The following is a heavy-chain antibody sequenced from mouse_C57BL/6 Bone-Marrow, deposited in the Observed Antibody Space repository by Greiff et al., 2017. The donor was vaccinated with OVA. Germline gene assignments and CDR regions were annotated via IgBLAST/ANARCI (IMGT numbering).Heavy chain of an antibody. Sequence: QVQLKQSGPGLVAPSQSLSITCTVSGFSLTSYAISWVRQPPGKGLEWLGVIWTGGGTTYNSAPKSRLSISKDNSKSQVFLKRNSLQTDDTARYYCARSYDYDDGFAYWGQGTLVTVSA. D-gene: IGHD2-4*01. V-gene: IGHV2-9-1*01. CDR2: IWTGGGT. CDR3: ARSYDYDDGFAY. CDR1: GFSLTSYA. J-gene: IGHJ3*01.